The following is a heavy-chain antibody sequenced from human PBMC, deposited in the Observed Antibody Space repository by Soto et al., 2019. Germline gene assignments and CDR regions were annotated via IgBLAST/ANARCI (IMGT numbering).Heavy chain of an antibody. D-gene: IGHD3-10*01. J-gene: IGHJ4*02. CDR3: ARGIPYRKGRGPYYNDFDY. Sequence: SVKVSCKASGGTLSSYTFSWVRQAPGQGLEWMGRVIPNLGVTNYAKKFQGRFTIAVDTSTSTAYMELNSLRYEDKAVYYCARGIPYRKGRGPYYNDFDYRGQGTLVTVSS. V-gene: IGHV1-69*02. CDR1: GGTLSSYT. CDR2: VIPNLGVT.